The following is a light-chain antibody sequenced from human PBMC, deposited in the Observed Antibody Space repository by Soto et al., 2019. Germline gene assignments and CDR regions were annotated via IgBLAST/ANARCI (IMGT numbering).Light chain of an antibody. CDR1: QSISSW. CDR3: QQYNSYALT. Sequence: DIQMTQSPSTLSASVGDRVTITCRASQSISSWLAWYQQKPGKAPKLLIYDASSLESGVASRFSGSGSGTEFTLTSSSLQPDDFATYYCQQYNSYALTFGGGTKVEIK. V-gene: IGKV1-5*01. CDR2: DAS. J-gene: IGKJ4*02.